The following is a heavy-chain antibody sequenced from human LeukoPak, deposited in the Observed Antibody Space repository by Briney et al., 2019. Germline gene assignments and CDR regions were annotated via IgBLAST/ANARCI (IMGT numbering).Heavy chain of an antibody. Sequence: GGSLRLSCASSGFTFTSYWMHWVRQAPGKGLVWVSRINTDGSSTSYADSVKGRFTISRDNAKNTLYLQMNSLRAEDTAVYYCARDTYDSSVYYYGPFDYWGQGTLVTVSS. J-gene: IGHJ4*02. CDR1: GFTFTSYW. D-gene: IGHD3-22*01. CDR2: INTDGSST. V-gene: IGHV3-74*01. CDR3: ARDTYDSSVYYYGPFDY.